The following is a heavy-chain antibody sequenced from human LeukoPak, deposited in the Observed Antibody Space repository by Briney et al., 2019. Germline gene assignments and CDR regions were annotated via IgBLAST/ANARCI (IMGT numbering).Heavy chain of an antibody. CDR1: GFTFSSYA. Sequence: GGSLRLSCAASGFTFSSYAMHWVRQAPGKGLEWVAVISYDGSNKYYADSVKGRFTISRDNSKNTLYLQMNSLRAEDTAVYYCARGLSYYDSSGYYYGFDYWGQGTLVTVSS. CDR3: ARGLSYYDSSGYYYGFDY. J-gene: IGHJ4*02. V-gene: IGHV3-30*04. D-gene: IGHD3-22*01. CDR2: ISYDGSNK.